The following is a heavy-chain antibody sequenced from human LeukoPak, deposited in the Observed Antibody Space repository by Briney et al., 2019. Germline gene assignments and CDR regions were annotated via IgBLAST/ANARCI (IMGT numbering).Heavy chain of an antibody. D-gene: IGHD3-10*01. V-gene: IGHV3-30*18. J-gene: IGHJ4*02. CDR1: GFTFSSYG. CDR3: AKDVDPFGSGSYVEGFDY. CDR2: ILYVGSNK. Sequence: GGSLRLSCAASGFTFSSYGMHWVRQAPGKGLEWVAVILYVGSNKYYADSVKGRFTISRDNSKNTLYLQMNSLRAEDTSVYYCAKDVDPFGSGSYVEGFDYWGQGTLVTVSS.